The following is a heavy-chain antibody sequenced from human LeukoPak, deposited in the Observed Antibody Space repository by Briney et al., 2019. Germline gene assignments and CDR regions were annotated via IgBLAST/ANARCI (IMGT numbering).Heavy chain of an antibody. Sequence: GASVKVSCKASGYTFTSYDVNWVRQATGQGLEWMGWMNPNSGNTGYAQKFQGRITMTRNTSISTAYTELSSLTSEDTAVYYCARIAAAGNRRLNYWGQGTLVTVSS. CDR2: MNPNSGNT. CDR1: GYTFTSYD. V-gene: IGHV1-8*01. D-gene: IGHD6-13*01. CDR3: ARIAAAGNRRLNY. J-gene: IGHJ4*02.